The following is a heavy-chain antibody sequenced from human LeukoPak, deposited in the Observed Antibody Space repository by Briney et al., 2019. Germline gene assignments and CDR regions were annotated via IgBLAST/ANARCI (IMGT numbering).Heavy chain of an antibody. Sequence: GGSLRLSCAASGLTFSSYGMHWVRQAPGKGLEWVSYISSSGATIHHADAVRGRFTISRDNAKDSLYLQMNSLRADETAVYYCARETVSTTVFDSGIRIHHYGMDVWGQGTTVTVSS. J-gene: IGHJ6*02. CDR3: ARETVSTTVFDSGIRIHHYGMDV. CDR2: ISSSGATI. D-gene: IGHD1-14*01. CDR1: GLTFSSYG. V-gene: IGHV3-48*04.